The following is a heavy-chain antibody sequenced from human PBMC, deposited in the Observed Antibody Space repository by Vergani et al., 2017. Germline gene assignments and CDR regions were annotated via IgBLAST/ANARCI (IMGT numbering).Heavy chain of an antibody. CDR1: GFTFSSYS. CDR3: ARRGELERHFDY. D-gene: IGHD1-1*01. CDR2: ISSSSSYI. V-gene: IGHV3-21*01. J-gene: IGHJ4*02. Sequence: EVQLVESGGGLVKPGGSLRLSCAASGFTFSSYSMNWVRQAPGKGLEWVSSISSSSSYIYYADSVKGRFTISRDNAKNSLYLQMNSLRAEDTDVYYCARRGELERHFDYWGQGTLVTVSS.